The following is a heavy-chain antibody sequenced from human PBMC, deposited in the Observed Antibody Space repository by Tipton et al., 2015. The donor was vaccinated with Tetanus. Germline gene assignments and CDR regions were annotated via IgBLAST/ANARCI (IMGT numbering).Heavy chain of an antibody. CDR2: IYFSGDT. CDR1: GVSIADNSNY. CDR3: ARHNSGYFTFFDY. V-gene: IGHV4-39*01. J-gene: IGHJ4*02. D-gene: IGHD3-3*01. Sequence: TLSLTCTVSGVSIADNSNYRGWIRQPPGKGLEWIGSIYFSGDTYSNPSLKSRVTMSVDTSRNQFSLRLSSVTAADTAVYYCARHNSGYFTFFDYWGQGTLVTVSS.